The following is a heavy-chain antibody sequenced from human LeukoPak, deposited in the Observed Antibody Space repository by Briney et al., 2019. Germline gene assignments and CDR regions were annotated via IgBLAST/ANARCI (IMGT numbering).Heavy chain of an antibody. CDR3: ARDRFDYDILTGYYRDAFDI. D-gene: IGHD3-9*01. CDR2: IKQDGSEK. CDR1: GYTFSSYW. V-gene: IGHV3-7*01. J-gene: IGHJ3*02. Sequence: GGSLRLSCAASGYTFSSYWMSWVRQAPGKGLEWVANIKQDGSEKYYVDSVKGRFTISRDNAKNSLYLQMNSLRAEDTAVYYCARDRFDYDILTGYYRDAFDIWGQGTMVTVSS.